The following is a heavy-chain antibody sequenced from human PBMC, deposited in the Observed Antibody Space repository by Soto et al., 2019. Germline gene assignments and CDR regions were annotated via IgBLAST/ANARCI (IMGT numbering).Heavy chain of an antibody. Sequence: ASGKVYCKAYGYTFTRYVINGVRQATGPGLEWMGWMNPNSGNTGYAQKFQGRVTMTRNTSISTAYMELSSLRSEDTAVYYCARGVTIFGVGSTLFYMDVWGKGTTVTVSS. CDR1: GYTFTRYV. CDR2: MNPNSGNT. D-gene: IGHD3-3*01. V-gene: IGHV1-8*01. J-gene: IGHJ6*03. CDR3: ARGVTIFGVGSTLFYMDV.